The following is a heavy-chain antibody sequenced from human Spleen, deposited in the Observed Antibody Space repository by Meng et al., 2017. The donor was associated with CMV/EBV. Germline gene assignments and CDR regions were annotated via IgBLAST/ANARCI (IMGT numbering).Heavy chain of an antibody. CDR1: DSVTNNDAA. Sequence: DSVTNNDAAWNWIRQSPSRGLEWLGRTYLRSRWYNDYAPSVTSRIAINPDTSQNQFSLQLDSVTPDDTAVYYCARGESSGYWSEYFHYWGQGILVPSPQ. CDR3: ARGESSGYWSEYFHY. J-gene: IGHJ1*01. CDR2: TYLRSRWYN. D-gene: IGHD3-22*01. V-gene: IGHV6-1*01.